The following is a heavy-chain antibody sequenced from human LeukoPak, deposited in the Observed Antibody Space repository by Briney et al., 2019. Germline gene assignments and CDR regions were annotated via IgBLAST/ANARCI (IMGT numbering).Heavy chain of an antibody. CDR1: GCTFTSYA. Sequence: ASVKVSCKASGCTFTSYAMNWVRQAPGQGLEWMGWINTNTGNPTYAQGFTGRFVFSLDTSVSTAYLQISSLRAEDTAVYYCARGYSPFYYYGMDVWGQGTTVTVSS. V-gene: IGHV7-4-1*02. CDR3: ARGYSPFYYYGMDV. D-gene: IGHD1-1*01. CDR2: INTNTGNP. J-gene: IGHJ6*02.